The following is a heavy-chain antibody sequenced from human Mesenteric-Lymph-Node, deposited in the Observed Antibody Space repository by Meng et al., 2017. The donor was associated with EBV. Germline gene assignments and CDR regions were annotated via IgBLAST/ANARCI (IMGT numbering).Heavy chain of an antibody. CDR1: GASFSDYY. D-gene: IGHD3-16*01. CDR3: ATIGTFASNIDP. V-gene: IGHV4-34*01. Sequence: VQLRQWGAGLLKPSETLSLPCAVYGASFSDYYWTWIRQPPGKGLEWIGEVNHGGTTIYNPSLESRITISVDTSKNQFSLKLTSVTAADTAVYYCATIGTFASNIDPWGQGTLVTVSS. CDR2: VNHGGTT. J-gene: IGHJ5*02.